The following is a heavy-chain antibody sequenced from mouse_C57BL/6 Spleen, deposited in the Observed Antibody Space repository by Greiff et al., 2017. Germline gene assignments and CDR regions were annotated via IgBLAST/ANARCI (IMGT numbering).Heavy chain of an antibody. V-gene: IGHV14-4*01. D-gene: IGHD2-9*01. Sequence: EVKLQESGAELVRPGASVKLSCTASGFNIKDDYMHWVKQRPEQGLEWIGWIDPENGDTEYASKFQGKATITADTSSNTAYLQLSSLTSEDTAVYYCTTPTMVTPWFAYWGQGTLVTVSA. CDR1: GFNIKDDY. CDR3: TTPTMVTPWFAY. CDR2: IDPENGDT. J-gene: IGHJ3*01.